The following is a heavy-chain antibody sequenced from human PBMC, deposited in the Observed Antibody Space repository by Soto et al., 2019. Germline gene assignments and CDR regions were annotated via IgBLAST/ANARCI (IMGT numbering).Heavy chain of an antibody. CDR1: GFTFSSYG. D-gene: IGHD3-10*02. CDR2: IWYDGSNK. J-gene: IGHJ3*02. CDR3: ARDASMFPRAFDI. Sequence: QVQLVESGGGVVQPGRSLRLSCAASGFTFSSYGMHWVRQAPGKGLEWVAVIWYDGSNKYYADSVKGRFTISRDNSKNTLYLQMNSLRAEDTAVYYCARDASMFPRAFDIWGQGTMVTVSS. V-gene: IGHV3-33*01.